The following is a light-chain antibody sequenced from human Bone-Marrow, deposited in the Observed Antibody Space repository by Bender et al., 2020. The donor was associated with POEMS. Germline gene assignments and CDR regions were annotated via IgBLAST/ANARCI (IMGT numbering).Light chain of an antibody. Sequence: FMLTQPHSVSESPGKTVTISCTGSSGSIASYFVQWYQQRPGSAPTTVIYEDNRRPSGVPDRFSGSIDSSSNSASLTISGLKTADEADYYCQSHDSSNVVFGGGTKLTVL. CDR3: QSHDSSNVV. CDR2: EDN. CDR1: SGSIASYF. V-gene: IGLV6-57*02. J-gene: IGLJ2*01.